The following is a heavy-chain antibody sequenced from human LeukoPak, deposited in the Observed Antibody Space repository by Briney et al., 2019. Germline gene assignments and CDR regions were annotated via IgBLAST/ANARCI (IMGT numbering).Heavy chain of an antibody. Sequence: GGSLRLSCAASGFTFSSYWMSWVRQAPGKGLEWVANIKQDGSEEYYVDSVKGRFTISRDNAKNSLYLQMNSLRAEDTAVYYCARDQEWPSYYFDYWGQGTLVTVSS. D-gene: IGHD3-3*01. J-gene: IGHJ4*02. CDR2: IKQDGSEE. V-gene: IGHV3-7*01. CDR1: GFTFSSYW. CDR3: ARDQEWPSYYFDY.